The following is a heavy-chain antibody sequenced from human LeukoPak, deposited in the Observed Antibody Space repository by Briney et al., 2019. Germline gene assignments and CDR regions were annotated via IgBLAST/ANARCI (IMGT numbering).Heavy chain of an antibody. CDR1: GGSFSGYY. J-gene: IGHJ4*02. D-gene: IGHD6-19*01. V-gene: IGHV4-34*01. CDR3: ARQPYSSGWYTSPPGFDY. CDR2: INHSGST. Sequence: SETLSLTCAVYGGSFSGYYWSWIRQPPGKGLEWIGEINHSGSTNYNPSLKSRVTISVDTSKNQFSLKLSSVTAADTAVYYCARQPYSSGWYTSPPGFDYWGQGTLVTVSS.